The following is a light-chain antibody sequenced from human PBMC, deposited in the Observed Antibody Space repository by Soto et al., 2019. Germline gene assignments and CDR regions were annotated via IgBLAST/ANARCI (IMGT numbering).Light chain of an antibody. J-gene: IGKJ2*01. CDR1: QSISSY. CDR3: QQSYSTLGT. CDR2: AAS. Sequence: DIQMTQSPSSLSASVGDRVTITCRASQSISSYLNWYQQKPGKAPKLLIYAASSLHSGVPSRFSGSGSGTDFTLIISSLQPEDFANYYCQQSYSTLGTFGQGTKLEIK. V-gene: IGKV1-39*01.